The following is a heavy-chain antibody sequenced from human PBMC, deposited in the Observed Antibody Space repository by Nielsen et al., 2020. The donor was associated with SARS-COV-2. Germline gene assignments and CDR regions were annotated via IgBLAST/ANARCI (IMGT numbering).Heavy chain of an antibody. CDR1: GGSFSGYY. D-gene: IGHD2-8*01. CDR2: IYYSGST. CDR3: ARGNTKDHSLDV. J-gene: IGHJ6*02. V-gene: IGHV4-34*01. Sequence: SETLSLTCAVYGGSFSGYYWGWIRQPPGKGLEWIGSIYYSGSTYYNPSLKSRVTISVDTSKNQFSLKLSSVTAADTAVYYCARGNTKDHSLDVWGQGTTVTVSS.